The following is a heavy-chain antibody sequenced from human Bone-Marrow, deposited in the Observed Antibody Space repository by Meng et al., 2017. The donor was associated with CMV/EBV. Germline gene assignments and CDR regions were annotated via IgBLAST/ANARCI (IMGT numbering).Heavy chain of an antibody. V-gene: IGHV3-11*04. J-gene: IGHJ6*02. CDR3: ARDRLWFGELRGPYGGMDV. CDR1: GFTFGDYY. Sequence: GESLKISCAASGFTFGDYYMSWIRQAPGKGLEWVSYISSTGRTIQYAGSVKGRFTISRDNAKNSLYLQMNGLRAEDTAVYYCARDRLWFGELRGPYGGMDVWGQGTTVTFAS. D-gene: IGHD3-10*01. CDR2: ISSTGRTI.